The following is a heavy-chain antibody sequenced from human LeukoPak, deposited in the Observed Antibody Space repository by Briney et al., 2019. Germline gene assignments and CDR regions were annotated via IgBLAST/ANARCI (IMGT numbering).Heavy chain of an antibody. V-gene: IGHV4-34*01. CDR2: INHSGST. CDR1: GGSFSGYY. CDR3: ARVSMWYYGSGGGWFDP. Sequence: SETLSLTCAVYGGSFSGYYWSWIRQPPGKGLEWIGEINHSGSTNYNPSLKSRVTISVDTSKNQFSLKLSSVTAADTAVYYCARVSMWYYGSGGGWFDPWGHGTLVTVSS. D-gene: IGHD3-10*01. J-gene: IGHJ5*02.